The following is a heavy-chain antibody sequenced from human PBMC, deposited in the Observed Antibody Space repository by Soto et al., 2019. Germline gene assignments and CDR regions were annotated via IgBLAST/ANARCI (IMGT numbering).Heavy chain of an antibody. CDR3: ARVTYGSSTRCLNPIDD. D-gene: IGHD2-2*01. J-gene: IGHJ4*02. V-gene: IGHV3-21*01. Sequence: EVQLVESGGGLVKPGGSLRLSCAGSGFPFSSYSMNWLRQAPGKGLEWVSSITGSPINIYYADSVKGRFTISRDNAKNSLYLQMIYLRAEDTGVYFCARVTYGSSTRCLNPIDDWGQGTLVTVSS. CDR1: GFPFSSYS. CDR2: ITGSPINI.